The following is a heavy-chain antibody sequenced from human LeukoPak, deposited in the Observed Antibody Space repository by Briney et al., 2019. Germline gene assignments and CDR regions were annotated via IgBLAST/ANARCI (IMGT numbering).Heavy chain of an antibody. CDR2: ISYDGSNK. Sequence: PGGSLRLSCAASGFTFSSYGMRWVRQAPGKGLEWVAVISYDGSNKYYADSVKGRFTISRDNSKNTLYLQMNSLRAEDTAVYYCAKRRGFGELNFDYWGQGTLVTVSS. CDR1: GFTFSSYG. J-gene: IGHJ4*02. D-gene: IGHD3-10*01. CDR3: AKRRGFGELNFDY. V-gene: IGHV3-30*18.